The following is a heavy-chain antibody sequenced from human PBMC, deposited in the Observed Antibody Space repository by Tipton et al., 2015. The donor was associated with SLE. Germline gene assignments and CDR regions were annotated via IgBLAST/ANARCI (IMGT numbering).Heavy chain of an antibody. J-gene: IGHJ6*03. D-gene: IGHD2-15*01. Sequence: TLSLTCAVSGGSITSKNWWSWVRQPPGKGLEWIGLIYNSGITNYNPSLQSRVTLSVDMSKNQFSLRLSSVTAADTGVYYCVKSVVVVSPRDYYYYMDVWGKGTTVTVSS. V-gene: IGHV4-4*02. CDR2: IYNSGIT. CDR3: VKSVVVVSPRDYYYYMDV. CDR1: GGSITSKNW.